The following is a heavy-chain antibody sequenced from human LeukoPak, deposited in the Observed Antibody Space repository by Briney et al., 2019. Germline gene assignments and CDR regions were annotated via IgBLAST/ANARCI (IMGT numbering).Heavy chain of an antibody. V-gene: IGHV3-48*03. CDR1: GFTFSSYE. CDR3: ATVTVYYNFDY. CDR2: ISSSGSTI. Sequence: PGGSLRLSCAASGFTFSSYEMNWVRQAPGKGLEWVSYISSSGSTIYYADSVKGRFTISRDNAKNSLYLQMNSLRAEDTAVYYCATVTVYYNFDYWGQGTLVTASS. D-gene: IGHD3-9*01. J-gene: IGHJ4*02.